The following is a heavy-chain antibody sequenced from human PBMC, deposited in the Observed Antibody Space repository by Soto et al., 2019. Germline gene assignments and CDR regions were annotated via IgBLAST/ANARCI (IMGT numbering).Heavy chain of an antibody. J-gene: IGHJ4*02. V-gene: IGHV1-8*01. CDR2: MNPNSGNT. D-gene: IGHD2-2*01. Sequence: SVKVSCKASEYPFTSYDINWVRQATGQGLGRRGWMNPNSGNTGYAQKFRGRVTMTRKTSISTAYMELSSLRFEDTAVYYCARGGCSCTSCYSIPALEYWGQGTLVTVSS. CDR3: ARGGCSCTSCYSIPALEY. CDR1: EYPFTSYD.